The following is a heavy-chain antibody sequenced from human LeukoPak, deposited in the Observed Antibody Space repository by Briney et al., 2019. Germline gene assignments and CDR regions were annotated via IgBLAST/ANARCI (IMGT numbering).Heavy chain of an antibody. V-gene: IGHV4-59*01. Sequence: SETLSLTCTVSGGSISSYYWSWIRQPPGKGLEWIGYIYYSGSTNYNPSLKSRVTISVDTSKNQFSLKLSSVTAADTAVYYCARTQGVLKYYGMDVWGQGTTVTVSS. J-gene: IGHJ6*02. CDR1: GGSISSYY. CDR3: ARTQGVLKYYGMDV. CDR2: IYYSGST.